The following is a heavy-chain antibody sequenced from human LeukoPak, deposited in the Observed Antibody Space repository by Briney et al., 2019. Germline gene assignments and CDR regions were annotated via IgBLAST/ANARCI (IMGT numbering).Heavy chain of an antibody. CDR3: ARRRYNWNERSFDN. Sequence: PGRSLRLSCAASGFTFSSYAMSWVRQAPGKGLDWVSAIGGSGATTHYAASVKGRFTISRDNSKNTLYLQMNSLRAEDTAVYYCARRRYNWNERSFDNWGQGTLVTVSS. D-gene: IGHD1-1*01. CDR2: IGGSGATT. J-gene: IGHJ4*02. V-gene: IGHV3-23*01. CDR1: GFTFSSYA.